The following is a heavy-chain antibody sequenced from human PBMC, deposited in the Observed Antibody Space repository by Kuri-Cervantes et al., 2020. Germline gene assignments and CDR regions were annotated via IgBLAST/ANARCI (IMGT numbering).Heavy chain of an antibody. CDR2: TYYRSKWYN. CDR3: ARVSYYDILTGYYNGLDY. Sequence: SETLSLTCAISGDSVSSNSAAWNWIRQSPSRGLEWLGRTYYRSKWYNDYAVSVKSRITINPDTSKNQFSLQLNSVTPEDTAVYYCARVSYYDILTGYYNGLDYWGQGTLVTVSS. D-gene: IGHD3-9*01. CDR1: GDSVSSNSAA. J-gene: IGHJ4*02. V-gene: IGHV6-1*01.